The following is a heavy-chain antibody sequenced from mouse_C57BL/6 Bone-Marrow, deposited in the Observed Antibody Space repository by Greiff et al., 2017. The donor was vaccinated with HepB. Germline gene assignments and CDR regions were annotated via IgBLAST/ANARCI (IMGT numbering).Heavy chain of an antibody. Sequence: EVQLQQSGPELVKPGASVKISCKASGYTFTDYYMNWVKQSHGKSLEWIGDINPNNGGTSYNQKFKGKATLTVDKSSSTAYMELRSLTSEDSAVYYCARLWLLREDWGQGTLVTVSA. D-gene: IGHD2-3*01. CDR1: GYTFTDYY. CDR2: INPNNGGT. V-gene: IGHV1-26*01. J-gene: IGHJ3*01. CDR3: ARLWLLRED.